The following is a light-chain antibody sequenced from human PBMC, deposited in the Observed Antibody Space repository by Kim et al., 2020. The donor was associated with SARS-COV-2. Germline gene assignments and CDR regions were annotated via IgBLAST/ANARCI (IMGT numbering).Light chain of an antibody. CDR3: QQYGRSPTT. CDR2: GAP. Sequence: YTGERAIPSCRASQSVSSSNLAWYQHKPGQSPRLLKHGAPRRATGVPDRFRGGGSGTDFTLTITRLEPEDFEVYYCQQYGRSPTTFGQGTRLEIK. V-gene: IGKV3-20*01. J-gene: IGKJ5*01. CDR1: QSVSSSN.